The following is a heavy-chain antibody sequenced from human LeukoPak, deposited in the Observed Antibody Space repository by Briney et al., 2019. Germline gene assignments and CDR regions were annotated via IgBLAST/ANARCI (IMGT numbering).Heavy chain of an antibody. D-gene: IGHD2-2*01. Sequence: GSLRLSCAASGFTVSSNYMSWVRQAPGKGLEWVSVIYSGGSTYYADSVKGRFTISRDNSKNTLYLQMNSLRAEDTAVYYCAVYCSSTSCYFDYWGQGTLVTVSS. V-gene: IGHV3-53*01. J-gene: IGHJ4*02. CDR3: AVYCSSTSCYFDY. CDR2: IYSGGST. CDR1: GFTVSSNY.